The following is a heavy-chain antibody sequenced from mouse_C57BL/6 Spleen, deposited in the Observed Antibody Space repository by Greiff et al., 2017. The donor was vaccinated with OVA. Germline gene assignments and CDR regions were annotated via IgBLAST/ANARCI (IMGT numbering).Heavy chain of an antibody. V-gene: IGHV1-11*01. CDR2: IYPVSGET. Sequence: QVQLKESGAELASPGASVTLSCKASGYTFTDHIMNWVNKRPGQGLEWIGRIYPVSGETNYNQKFMGKATFSVDRSSSTGYMVLNSLTSEDAAVYYCGRSLYRTTTGAMDYWGQGTSVTVSS. CDR3: GRSLYRTTTGAMDY. D-gene: IGHD2-13*01. J-gene: IGHJ4*01. CDR1: GYTFTDHI.